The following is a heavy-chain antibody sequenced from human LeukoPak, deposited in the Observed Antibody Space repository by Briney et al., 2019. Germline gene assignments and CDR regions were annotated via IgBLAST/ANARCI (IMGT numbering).Heavy chain of an antibody. V-gene: IGHV3-66*01. CDR2: IYSGGST. J-gene: IGHJ5*02. Sequence: PGGSLRLSCAASGFTVSSNYMSWVRQAPGKGLEWVSAIYSGGSTYYADSVKGRFTISRDNSKNTLYLQMNSLRAEDTAVYYCARAPVAGPFDPWGQGTLVTVSS. D-gene: IGHD6-19*01. CDR1: GFTVSSNY. CDR3: ARAPVAGPFDP.